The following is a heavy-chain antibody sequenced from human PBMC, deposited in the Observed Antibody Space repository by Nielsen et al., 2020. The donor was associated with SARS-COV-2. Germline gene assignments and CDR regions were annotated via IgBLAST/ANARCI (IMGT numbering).Heavy chain of an antibody. J-gene: IGHJ4*02. V-gene: IGHV4-39*07. D-gene: IGHD2-15*01. CDR2: IYYSGST. Sequence: WIRQPPGKGLEWIGSIYYSGSTYYNPSLKSRVTISVDTSKNQFSLKLSSVTAADTAVYYCARDGGGLDYWGQGTLVTVSS. CDR3: ARDGGGLDY.